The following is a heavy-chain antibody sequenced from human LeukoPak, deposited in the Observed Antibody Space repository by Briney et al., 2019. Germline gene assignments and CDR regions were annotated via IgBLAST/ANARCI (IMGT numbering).Heavy chain of an antibody. CDR1: GFTFSSYW. CDR2: INSDGSST. V-gene: IGHV3-74*01. J-gene: IGHJ3*02. Sequence: GGSLRLSCTASGFTFSSYWIHWVRQAPGKGLVWVSRINSDGSSTSYADSVKGRFTISRDNAKKTLYVQMNSLRVEDTAVYYCARVFGVPRGNWALDAFDIWGQGTMVTVSS. D-gene: IGHD4-23*01. CDR3: ARVFGVPRGNWALDAFDI.